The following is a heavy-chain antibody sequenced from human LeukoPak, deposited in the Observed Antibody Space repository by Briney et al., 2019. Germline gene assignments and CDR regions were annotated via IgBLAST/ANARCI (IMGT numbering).Heavy chain of an antibody. Sequence: APGKVSCKGSGYKVNAYGFARVREAPGQGLEWLGWIGAKNGYTWYAQKFQDRITMTTDASTTTAYMELKSLTSDDTAVYYCARDDCSGGSCSGGHYLDYWGQGSLVTVSS. J-gene: IGHJ4*02. CDR3: ARDDCSGGSCSGGHYLDY. D-gene: IGHD2-15*01. CDR2: IGAKNGYT. CDR1: GYKVNAYG. V-gene: IGHV1-18*01.